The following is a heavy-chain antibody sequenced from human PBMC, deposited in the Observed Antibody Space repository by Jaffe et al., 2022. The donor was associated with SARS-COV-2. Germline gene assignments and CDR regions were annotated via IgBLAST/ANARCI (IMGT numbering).Heavy chain of an antibody. V-gene: IGHV1-69*02. Sequence: QVQLVQSGAEVKKPGSSVKVSCKASGGTFSSYTISWVRQAPGQGLEWMGRIIPILGIANYAQKFQGRVTITADKSTSTAYMELSSLRSEDTAVYYCASLPLAVAGGPFDYWGQGTLVTVSS. CDR3: ASLPLAVAGGPFDY. D-gene: IGHD6-19*01. J-gene: IGHJ4*02. CDR1: GGTFSSYT. CDR2: IIPILGIA.